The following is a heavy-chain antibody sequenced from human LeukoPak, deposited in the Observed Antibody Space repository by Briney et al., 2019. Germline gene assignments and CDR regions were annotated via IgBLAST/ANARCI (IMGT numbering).Heavy chain of an antibody. J-gene: IGHJ4*02. Sequence: GGSLRLSCAASGFIFSSYEMNWVRQAPGKGLEWVSYISGSGSTICYADSVKGRFTISRDNAKKSLYLQMSSLRAEDTAVYYCAREGGGYGGYDYWGQGTLVTVSS. CDR1: GFIFSSYE. D-gene: IGHD2-15*01. CDR2: ISGSGSTI. CDR3: AREGGGYGGYDY. V-gene: IGHV3-48*03.